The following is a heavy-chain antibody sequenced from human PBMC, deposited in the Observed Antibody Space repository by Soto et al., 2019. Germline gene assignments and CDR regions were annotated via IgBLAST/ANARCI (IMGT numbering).Heavy chain of an antibody. CDR2: IYHSGST. Sequence: QVQLQESGPGLVKPSETLSLTCAVSGGSISSNNWWSWVRQTPGKGLEWIGEIYHSGSTNYNPSLKSRVTISLDKSKNQVSLSLTSITAADTAVYYCARREGDCRGGSCPFYHAWGQGTLVTASS. CDR3: ARREGDCRGGSCPFYHA. CDR1: GGSISSNNW. D-gene: IGHD2-15*01. V-gene: IGHV4-4*02. J-gene: IGHJ5*02.